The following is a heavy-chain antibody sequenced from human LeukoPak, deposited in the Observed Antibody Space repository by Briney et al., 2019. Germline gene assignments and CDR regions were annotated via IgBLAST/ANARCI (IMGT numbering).Heavy chain of an antibody. CDR3: ARHRWGMVRINWFDP. J-gene: IGHJ5*02. D-gene: IGHD2-8*02. Sequence: SETLSLTCTVSGGSISGSSYYWGWIRQPPGKGLEWIGSIYYSGSTYYNPSLKSRVTISVDTSKNQFSLKLSSVTAADTAVYYCARHRWGMVRINWFDPWGQGTLVTVSS. V-gene: IGHV4-39*01. CDR1: GGSISGSSYY. CDR2: IYYSGST.